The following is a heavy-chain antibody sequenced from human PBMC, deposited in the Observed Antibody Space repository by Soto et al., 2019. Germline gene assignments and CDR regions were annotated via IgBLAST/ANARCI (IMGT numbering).Heavy chain of an antibody. CDR3: ARRANGDYDSWYFDL. CDR2: IYHSGST. J-gene: IGHJ2*01. Sequence: QVQLQESGPGLVKPSGTLSLTCAVSGGSISSSNWWSWVRKPPGKGMEWIGEIYHSGSTNYNPSLKSRVTRSVDKSKNQFSLKLSSVTAADTAVYYCARRANGDYDSWYFDLWGCVTLVTVAS. D-gene: IGHD4-17*01. V-gene: IGHV4-4*02. CDR1: GGSISSSNW.